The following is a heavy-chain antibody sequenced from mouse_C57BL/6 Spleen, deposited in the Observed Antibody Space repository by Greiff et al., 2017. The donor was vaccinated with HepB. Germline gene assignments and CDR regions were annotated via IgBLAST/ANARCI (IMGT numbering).Heavy chain of an antibody. Sequence: ESGPGLVKPSQSLSLTCSVTGYSITSGYYWNWIRQFPGNKLEWMGYISYDGSNNYNPSLKNRISITRDTSKNQCFLKLNSVTTEDTATYYCARVEGYSYAMDYWGQGPSVTVSS. J-gene: IGHJ4*01. D-gene: IGHD2-3*01. CDR1: GYSITSGYY. CDR2: ISYDGSN. V-gene: IGHV3-6*01. CDR3: ARVEGYSYAMDY.